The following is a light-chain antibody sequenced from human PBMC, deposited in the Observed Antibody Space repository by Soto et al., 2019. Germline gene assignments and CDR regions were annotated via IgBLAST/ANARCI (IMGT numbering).Light chain of an antibody. CDR3: QPYGTSTIT. V-gene: IGKV3-20*01. CDR1: QSASSSS. Sequence: TLTYRAGQSASSSSLAWYQQKPGQAPRLLMSGASSRATGIPDRFSGSGSGTAFTLTISRLEPEDFAVYFCQPYGTSTITFGQGTRLEIK. J-gene: IGKJ5*01. CDR2: GAS.